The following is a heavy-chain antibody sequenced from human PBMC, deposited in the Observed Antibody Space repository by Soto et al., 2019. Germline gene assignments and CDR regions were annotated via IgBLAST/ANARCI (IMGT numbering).Heavy chain of an antibody. J-gene: IGHJ4*02. CDR2: IHRGGNT. CDR1: GGSISGFD. Sequence: SETLSLTCIVSGGSISGFDWSWTRQPPGKGLERIGYIHRGGNTYYSPSLENRVTISVDTSKNQFSLKLRSVTAADTAVYYCARGGWSNDYWGQGILVPVSS. D-gene: IGHD6-19*01. V-gene: IGHV4-59*01. CDR3: ARGGWSNDY.